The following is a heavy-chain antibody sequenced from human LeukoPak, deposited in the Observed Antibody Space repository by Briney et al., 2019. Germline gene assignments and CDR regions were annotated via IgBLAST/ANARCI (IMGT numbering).Heavy chain of an antibody. CDR2: IIPIFGTA. CDR3: ASGHSSSSGYDY. J-gene: IGHJ4*02. CDR1: GGTFSSYA. Sequence: SVKVSCKASGGTFSSYAISWVRQAPGQGLEWMGGIIPIFGTANYAQKFQGGVTITTDESTSTAYMELSSLRSEDTAVYYCASGHSSSSGYDYWGQGTLVTVSS. D-gene: IGHD6-6*01. V-gene: IGHV1-69*05.